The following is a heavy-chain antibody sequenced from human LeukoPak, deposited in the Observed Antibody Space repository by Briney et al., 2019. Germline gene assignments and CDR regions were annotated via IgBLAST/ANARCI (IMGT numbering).Heavy chain of an antibody. J-gene: IGHJ6*03. CDR1: GFSFSIYS. CDR2: IRYDGSDK. CDR3: ARDGRGYDILTGYYRRYYYYYMDV. D-gene: IGHD3-9*01. Sequence: GGSLRLSCAASGFSFSIYSMNWVRQAPGKGLEWVAFIRYDGSDKYYADSVKGRFTISRDNSKNTLYLQMNSLRAEDTAVYYCARDGRGYDILTGYYRRYYYYYMDVWGKGTTVTVSS. V-gene: IGHV3-30*02.